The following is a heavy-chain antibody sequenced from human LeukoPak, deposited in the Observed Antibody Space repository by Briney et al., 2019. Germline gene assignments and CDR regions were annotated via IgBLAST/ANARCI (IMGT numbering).Heavy chain of an antibody. CDR3: ARQDTYYYYYMDV. V-gene: IGHV4-38-2*02. D-gene: IGHD2-15*01. CDR1: GYSISSGYY. CDR2: IYHSGST. J-gene: IGHJ6*03. Sequence: PSETLSLTCTVSGYSISSGYYWGWIRQPPGKGLEWIGSIYHSGSTYYNPSLKSRVTISVDTSKNQFSLKLSSVTAADTAVYYCARQDTYYYYYMDVWGKGTTVTVSS.